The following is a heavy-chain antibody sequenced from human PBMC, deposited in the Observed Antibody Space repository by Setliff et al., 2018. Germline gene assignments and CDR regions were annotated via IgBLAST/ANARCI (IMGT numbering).Heavy chain of an antibody. CDR1: GYTLTSYY. D-gene: IGHD3-10*01. V-gene: IGHV1-46*01. CDR3: ASWTLWFGEPYYGMDV. Sequence: GASVKVSCKASGYTLTSYYMYWVRQAPGQGPEWMGIINPSGGSTSYAQKFQGRVTMTRDTSTRTVYMELSSLRSEDTAVYYCASWTLWFGEPYYGMDVWGQGTTVTVSS. J-gene: IGHJ6*02. CDR2: INPSGGST.